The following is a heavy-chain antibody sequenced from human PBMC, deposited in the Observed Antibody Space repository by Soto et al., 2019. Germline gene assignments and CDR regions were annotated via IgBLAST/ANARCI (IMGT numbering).Heavy chain of an antibody. CDR2: IWYDGSNK. CDR3: ARGSGSGWYAHYYYGMDV. J-gene: IGHJ6*02. D-gene: IGHD6-19*01. Sequence: GGSLRLSCAASGFTFSSYGMHWVRQAPGKGLEWVAVIWYDGSNKYYADSVKGRFTISRDNSKNTLYLQMNSLRAEDTAVYYCARGSGSGWYAHYYYGMDVWGQGTTVTVSS. CDR1: GFTFSSYG. V-gene: IGHV3-33*01.